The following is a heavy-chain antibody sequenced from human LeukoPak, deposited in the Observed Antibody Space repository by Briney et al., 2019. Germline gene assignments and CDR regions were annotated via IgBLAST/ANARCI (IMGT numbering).Heavy chain of an antibody. J-gene: IGHJ6*02. CDR1: GFXVSSNY. Sequence: GGSLRLSCAASGFXVSSNYISWVRQAPGKGLEWVSVIYSGGSTYYADSVKGRFTISRDNSKNTLYLQMNSLRAEDTAVYYCARDRWLVQNYYYYGMDVWGQGTTVTVSS. V-gene: IGHV3-66*01. CDR2: IYSGGST. CDR3: ARDRWLVQNYYYYGMDV. D-gene: IGHD6-19*01.